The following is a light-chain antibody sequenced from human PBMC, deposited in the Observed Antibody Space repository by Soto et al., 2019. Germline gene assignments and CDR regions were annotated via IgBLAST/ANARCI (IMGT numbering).Light chain of an antibody. CDR2: GAS. Sequence: EIVLAHAPGTLYLSPGERATLSCRASQSVSNNYLVWYQHKPGQAPRLLISGASKRATGIPDRFSGSGSGTDFTLTISRLEPEHFATYSCQQYGRSPVTFGPGTKVDIK. V-gene: IGKV3-20*01. CDR3: QQYGRSPVT. CDR1: QSVSNNY. J-gene: IGKJ3*01.